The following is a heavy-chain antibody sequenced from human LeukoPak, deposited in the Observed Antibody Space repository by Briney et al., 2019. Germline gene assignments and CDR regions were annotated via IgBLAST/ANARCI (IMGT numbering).Heavy chain of an antibody. D-gene: IGHD2-15*01. V-gene: IGHV3-23*01. CDR1: GFTFSSYA. CDR3: AKEKLYCSGGSCYSGYYFDY. Sequence: GGSLRLSCAASGFTFSSYAMSWVRQAPGKGLEWVSAISGSGGSTYYAVSVKGRFTISRDNSKNTLYLQMNSLRAEDTAVYYCAKEKLYCSGGSCYSGYYFDYWGQGTLVTVSS. CDR2: ISGSGGST. J-gene: IGHJ4*02.